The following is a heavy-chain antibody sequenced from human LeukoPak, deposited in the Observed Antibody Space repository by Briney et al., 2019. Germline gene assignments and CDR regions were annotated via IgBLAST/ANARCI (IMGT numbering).Heavy chain of an antibody. J-gene: IGHJ4*02. V-gene: IGHV3-23*01. Sequence: GGSLRLSCAASGFTFSSYAMSWVRQAPGKGLEWVSAISGSGGSTYYADSVKGRFTISRDNSKNTLYLQMNSLRAEDTAVYYCAKDAHSSGWWGSYYFDYWGQGTLVTVSS. D-gene: IGHD6-19*01. CDR1: GFTFSSYA. CDR3: AKDAHSSGWWGSYYFDY. CDR2: ISGSGGST.